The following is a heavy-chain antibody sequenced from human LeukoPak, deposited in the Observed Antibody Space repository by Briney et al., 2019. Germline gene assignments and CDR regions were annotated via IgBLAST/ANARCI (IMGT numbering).Heavy chain of an antibody. CDR2: ISGSGGST. CDR3: AKLIVVVPAANDDFDY. D-gene: IGHD2-2*01. V-gene: IGHV3-23*01. Sequence: GGSLRLSCAASGFTFSSYAMSWVRQAPGKGLEWVSAISGSGGSTYYADSVKGRFTISRDNSKNTLYLQMNSLRAKDTAVYYCAKLIVVVPAANDDFDYWGQGTLVTVSS. CDR1: GFTFSSYA. J-gene: IGHJ4*02.